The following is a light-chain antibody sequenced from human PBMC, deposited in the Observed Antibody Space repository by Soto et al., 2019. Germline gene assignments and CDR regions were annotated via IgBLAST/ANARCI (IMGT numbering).Light chain of an antibody. CDR2: GNS. V-gene: IGLV1-40*01. Sequence: QAVVTQPPSVSRAPGQRVTISCTGSSSNIGAGYDVHWYQQLPGTAPKLLIYGNSNRPSGVPDRFSGSKSGTSASLAITGLQAEDEADYYCQSYDSSLSGGVFGGGTKLTVL. J-gene: IGLJ2*01. CDR3: QSYDSSLSGGV. CDR1: SSNIGAGYD.